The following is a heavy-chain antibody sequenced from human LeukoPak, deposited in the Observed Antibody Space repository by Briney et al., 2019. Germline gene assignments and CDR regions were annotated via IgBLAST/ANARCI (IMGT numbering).Heavy chain of an antibody. CDR2: IHYSGAT. CDR3: ARGAVVWLARNYGMDV. J-gene: IGHJ6*02. Sequence: SETLSLTCAVYGGSLSGYYWSWIRQPPGKGLEWIGEIHYSGATNYGPSLKSRATISADMSNNRLSLRLTSVTAADTAVYYCARGAVVWLARNYGMDVWGQGTTVTVSS. D-gene: IGHD6-19*01. V-gene: IGHV4-34*01. CDR1: GGSLSGYY.